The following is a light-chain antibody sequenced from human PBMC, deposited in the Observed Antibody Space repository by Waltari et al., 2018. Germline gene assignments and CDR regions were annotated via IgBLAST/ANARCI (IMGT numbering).Light chain of an antibody. Sequence: IVLTHSPGTLSLSPGDTAILSCRASQSVSKYLAWYQQKPGQAPRLLIFGASSRATGIPDRFSGSGSGTDLSLTISRVEPEDFAVYYCQQYVSLPATFGQGTKVEIE. CDR1: QSVSKY. J-gene: IGKJ1*01. CDR3: QQYVSLPAT. V-gene: IGKV3-20*01. CDR2: GAS.